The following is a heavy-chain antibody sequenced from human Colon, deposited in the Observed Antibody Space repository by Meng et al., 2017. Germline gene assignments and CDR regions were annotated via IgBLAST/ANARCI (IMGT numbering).Heavy chain of an antibody. J-gene: IGHJ4*02. CDR1: GYTFTSYY. V-gene: IGHV1-46*01. D-gene: IGHD3-22*01. CDR2: INPSGGST. CDR3: ARGGGMTYYYDSSGYYFDC. Sequence: ASVKVSCKASGYTFTSYYMHWVRQAPGQGLEWMGIINPSGGSTSYAQKFQGRVTMTRDTSTSTVYMELSSLRSEDTAVYYCARGGGMTYYYDSSGYYFDCWGQGTLVTVSS.